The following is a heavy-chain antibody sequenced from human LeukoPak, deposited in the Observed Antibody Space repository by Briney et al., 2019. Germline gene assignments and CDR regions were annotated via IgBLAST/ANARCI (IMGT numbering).Heavy chain of an antibody. Sequence: GASVTVSCKASGYTFTGYYMHWVRQAPGQGLEWMGWINPNSGGTNYAQKFQGRVTMTRDTSISTAYMELSRLRSDDTAVYYCARYQSYPRGRPFDYWGQGTLVTVSS. J-gene: IGHJ4*02. CDR2: INPNSGGT. CDR3: ARYQSYPRGRPFDY. V-gene: IGHV1-2*02. CDR1: GYTFTGYY. D-gene: IGHD1-26*01.